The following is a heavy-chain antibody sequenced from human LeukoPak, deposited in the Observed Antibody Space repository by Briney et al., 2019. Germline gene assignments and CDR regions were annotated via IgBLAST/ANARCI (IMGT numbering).Heavy chain of an antibody. CDR3: ARFRRDGDNFDH. CDR2: ISSSSSSM. CDR1: GISFINHG. D-gene: IGHD5-24*01. J-gene: IGHJ4*02. Sequence: GGSLRLSCAASGISFINHGMSWVRQAPGKGLEWVSFISSSSSSMYYADSVKGRFTISRDNAKNSLYLQMNTLRAEDPAVYYCARFRRDGDNFDHWGQGTLVTVSS. V-gene: IGHV3-21*01.